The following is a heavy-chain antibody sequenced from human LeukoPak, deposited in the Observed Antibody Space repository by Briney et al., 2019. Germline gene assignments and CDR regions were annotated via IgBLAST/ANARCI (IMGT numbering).Heavy chain of an antibody. V-gene: IGHV3-7*01. CDR3: ARDRGAQLPSSPTDY. CDR2: IKQDGSEK. Sequence: PGGSLRLSCAASGFTFSSYWMSWVRQAPGKGPEWVANIKQDGSEKYYVDSVKGRFTISRDNAKNSLYLQMNSLRAEDTAVYYCARDRGAQLPSSPTDYWGQGTLVTVSS. D-gene: IGHD2-2*01. CDR1: GFTFSSYW. J-gene: IGHJ4*02.